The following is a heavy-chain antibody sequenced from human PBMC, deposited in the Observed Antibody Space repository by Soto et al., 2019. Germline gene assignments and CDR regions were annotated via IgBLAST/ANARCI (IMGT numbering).Heavy chain of an antibody. J-gene: IGHJ1*01. CDR1: GGSISTTFYY. Sequence: QLRLLESGPGVVKPAETLSLTCTVSGGSISTTFYYWGWIRQSPGKGLEWIGTVYYNGRTFYSPSLRRRISRSVDTSKNQLYLSLTSVTAADTAVYYCARHPLNDANYPAEVNFWGQGTLVTVSS. CDR2: VYYNGRT. D-gene: IGHD1-7*01. V-gene: IGHV4-39*01. CDR3: ARHPLNDANYPAEVNF.